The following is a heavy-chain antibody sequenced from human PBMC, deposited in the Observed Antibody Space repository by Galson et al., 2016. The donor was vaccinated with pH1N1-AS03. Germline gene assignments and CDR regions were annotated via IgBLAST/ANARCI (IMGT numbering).Heavy chain of an antibody. CDR2: MNPDSGNT. Sequence: SVKVSCKASGYTFTTYDINWVRQAPGQGLEWMGWMNPDSGNTGYAPSFQGRVTITRDTSISTAYTELSSLRSEDTAVYYCARGVVDCSGPACSGTLRFDSWGQGTLVSVSS. J-gene: IGHJ5*01. CDR1: GYTFTTYD. D-gene: IGHD2-15*01. V-gene: IGHV1-8*03. CDR3: ARGVVDCSGPACSGTLRFDS.